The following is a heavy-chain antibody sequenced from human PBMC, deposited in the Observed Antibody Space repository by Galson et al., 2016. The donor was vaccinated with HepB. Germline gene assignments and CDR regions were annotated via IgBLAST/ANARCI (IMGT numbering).Heavy chain of an antibody. V-gene: IGHV4-61*01. CDR1: GDSVISTTYY. J-gene: IGHJ2*01. CDR3: AKGSGYP. D-gene: IGHD3-22*01. CDR2: IYSSGNT. Sequence: SETLSLTCIVSGDSVISTTYYWTWFRQPPGRGLEWIGFIYSSGNTAYNSSLQSRLTISIDTSKNQFSLNLNSMAAADTAVYYCAKGSGYPWGRGRMVTVSS.